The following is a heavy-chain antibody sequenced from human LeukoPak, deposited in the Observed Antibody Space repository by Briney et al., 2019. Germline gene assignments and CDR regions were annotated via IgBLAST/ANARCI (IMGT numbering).Heavy chain of an antibody. D-gene: IGHD3-22*01. J-gene: IGHJ4*02. V-gene: IGHV4-39*07. Sequence: PSETLSLTCTVSGGSISSSSYYWSWIRQPPGKGLVWIGEINHSGSTNYNPSFKSRVTISVDTSKNQFSLKLSSVTAADTAVYYCARGRLYYDSSGYSRRMRGHYFDYWGQGPLVPVPS. CDR3: ARGRLYYDSSGYSRRMRGHYFDY. CDR2: INHSGST. CDR1: GGSISSSSYY.